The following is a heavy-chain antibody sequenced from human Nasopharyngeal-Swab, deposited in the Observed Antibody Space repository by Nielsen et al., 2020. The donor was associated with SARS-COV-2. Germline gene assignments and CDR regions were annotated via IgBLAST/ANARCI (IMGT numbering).Heavy chain of an antibody. CDR2: IYYSGST. D-gene: IGHD3-3*01. V-gene: IGHV4-31*03. CDR3: ARAGGNTIFGVVTTIAALDY. Sequence: SETLSLTCTVSGGSICSGGYYWSWIRQHPGKGLEWIGYIYYSGSTYYNPSLKSRVTISVDTSKNQFSLKLSSVTAADTAVYYCARAGGNTIFGVVTTIAALDYWGQGTLVTVSS. CDR1: GGSICSGGYY. J-gene: IGHJ4*02.